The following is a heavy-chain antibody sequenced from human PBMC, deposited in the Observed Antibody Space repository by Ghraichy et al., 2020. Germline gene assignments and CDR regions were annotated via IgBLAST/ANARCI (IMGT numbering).Heavy chain of an antibody. CDR1: GCSIRSSSYY. J-gene: IGHJ4*02. V-gene: IGHV4-39*01. D-gene: IGHD5-12*01. CDR2: IYYSGST. CDR3: ARQESGYENQNY. Sequence: ESLNISCTVSGCSIRSSSYYWGWIRPPPGKGLDWIGSIYYSGSTYYNPSLKSRVTISVDTSKNQFSLKLSSVTAADTAVYYCARQESGYENQNYWGQGTLVTVSS.